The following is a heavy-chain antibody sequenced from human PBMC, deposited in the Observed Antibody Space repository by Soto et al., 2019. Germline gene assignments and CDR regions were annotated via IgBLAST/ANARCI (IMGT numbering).Heavy chain of an antibody. V-gene: IGHV3-23*01. D-gene: IGHD3-3*01. J-gene: IGHJ4*02. CDR2: ISAGGGAT. Sequence: GGSLRLSCAASGDTFSSNAMSWMRQAPGKGLEWVSAISAGGGATSYSDSVKGRFTISRDNSKNTLYLQMNSLRAEDTAVYYCATNQYYDFWSGYPASFDYWGQGTLVTVS. CDR3: ATNQYYDFWSGYPASFDY. CDR1: GDTFSSNA.